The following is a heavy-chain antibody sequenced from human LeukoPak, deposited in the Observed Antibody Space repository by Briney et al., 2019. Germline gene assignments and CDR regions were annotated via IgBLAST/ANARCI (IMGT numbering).Heavy chain of an antibody. CDR1: GGSISSYY. V-gene: IGHV4-59*12. J-gene: IGHJ5*02. CDR2: IYYSGST. Sequence: PSETLSLTCTVSGGSISSYYWSWIRQPPGKGLEWIGYIYYSGSTNYKPSLKSRVTISVDTSKNQFSLQLNSVTPEDTAVYYCARDLFPRLAANWFDPWGQGTLVTVSS. CDR3: ARDLFPRLAANWFDP. D-gene: IGHD6-6*01.